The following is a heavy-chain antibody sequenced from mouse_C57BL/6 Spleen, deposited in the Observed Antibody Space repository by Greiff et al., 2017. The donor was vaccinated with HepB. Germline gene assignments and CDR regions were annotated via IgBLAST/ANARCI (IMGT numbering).Heavy chain of an antibody. J-gene: IGHJ2*01. CDR3: TRGNWDNFDY. CDR1: GYTFTDYE. V-gene: IGHV1-15*01. D-gene: IGHD4-1*01. Sequence: VQLQESGAELVRPGASVTLSCKASGYTFTDYEMHWVKQTPVHGLEWIGAIDPETGGTAYNQKFKGKAILTADKSSSTAYMELRSLTSEDSAVYYCTRGNWDNFDYWGQGTTLTVSS. CDR2: IDPETGGT.